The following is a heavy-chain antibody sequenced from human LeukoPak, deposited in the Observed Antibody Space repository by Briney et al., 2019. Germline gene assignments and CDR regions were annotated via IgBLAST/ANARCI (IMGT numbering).Heavy chain of an antibody. D-gene: IGHD1-26*01. Sequence: QSGGSLRLSCAASGFTLSDFWMHWVRQAPGKGLVWVSHINPDLSDTDYADSVKGRFTVSRDNANNTLYLQMDSLRAEDTAVYYCVRSTLAGRPFFGPWGQGTLVTVSS. CDR3: VRSTLAGRPFFGP. J-gene: IGHJ5*02. CDR1: GFTLSDFW. CDR2: INPDLSDT. V-gene: IGHV3-74*01.